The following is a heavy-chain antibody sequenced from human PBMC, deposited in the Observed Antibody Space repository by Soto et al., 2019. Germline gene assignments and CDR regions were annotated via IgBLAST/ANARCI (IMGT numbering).Heavy chain of an antibody. J-gene: IGHJ5*02. D-gene: IGHD2-8*01. Sequence: ASVKVSCKASGYTFTSYGISWVRQAPGQGLEWMGWISAYNGNTSYAQKLQGRVTMTTDTSTSTAYMELRSLRSDDTAVCYCARNARGNWFDPWGQGTLVTVSS. CDR1: GYTFTSYG. CDR3: ARNARGNWFDP. CDR2: ISAYNGNT. V-gene: IGHV1-18*01.